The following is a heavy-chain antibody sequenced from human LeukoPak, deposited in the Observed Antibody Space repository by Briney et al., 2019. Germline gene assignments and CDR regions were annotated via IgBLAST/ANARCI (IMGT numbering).Heavy chain of an antibody. J-gene: IGHJ4*02. D-gene: IGHD3-22*01. V-gene: IGHV1-69*05. CDR3: NARGPSTPPIYDSSAYYQRVAIDY. Sequence: SEKVSCKASGGTFISYAISWVRQAPGQGLEWMGRIIPIFGTANYAQKFQGRVTITTDESTRTAYMELSSLRTQDTGVYYCNARGPSTPPIYDSSAYYQRVAIDYWGQGTLVTVSS. CDR1: GGTFISYA. CDR2: IIPIFGTA.